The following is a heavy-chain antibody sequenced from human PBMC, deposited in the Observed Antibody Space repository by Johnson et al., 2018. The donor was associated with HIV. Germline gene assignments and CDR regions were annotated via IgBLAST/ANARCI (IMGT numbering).Heavy chain of an antibody. V-gene: IGHV3-15*01. CDR2: IKSKTDGGTT. CDR3: TTGSCIDGVCYAFDV. J-gene: IGHJ3*01. Sequence: VQLVESGGGLVKPGGSLRLSCAASGFTFNNAWMSWVRQAPGKGLEWVGRIKSKTDGGTTDYAAPVKGRFTISRDDSKNTVYLQMNSLKAEDTAVYYCTTGSCIDGVCYAFDVWGQGTMVTVSS. D-gene: IGHD2-8*01. CDR1: GFTFNNAW.